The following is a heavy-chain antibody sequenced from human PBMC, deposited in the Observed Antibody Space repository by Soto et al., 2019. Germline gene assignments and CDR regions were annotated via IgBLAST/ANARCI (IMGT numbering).Heavy chain of an antibody. D-gene: IGHD6-6*01. CDR3: AHRRPYSNSPEYFFDY. Sequence: QITLKESGPTLVKPTQTLTLTCTFSGFSLSTSGVDVGWIRQPPGKALEWLSLIYWDDDKRYSPSLKSRRTLTKDTSKNQVVLTMTNMDPLDTATYYCAHRRPYSNSPEYFFDYWGQGTLVTVSS. CDR1: GFSLSTSGVD. J-gene: IGHJ4*02. CDR2: IYWDDDK. V-gene: IGHV2-5*02.